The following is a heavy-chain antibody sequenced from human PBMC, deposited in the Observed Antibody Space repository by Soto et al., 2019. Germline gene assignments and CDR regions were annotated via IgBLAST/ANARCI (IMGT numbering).Heavy chain of an antibody. CDR3: AKHSHTLLRYFDWSFDY. J-gene: IGHJ4*02. CDR2: VSGGGGST. CDR1: GFTFSSYA. Sequence: PGGSLRLSCAASGFTFSSYAMSWVRQAPGKGLEWVSAVSGGGGSTFYADSVKGRFTISRDNSKNTLYLQMNSLRAEDTAVYYWAKHSHTLLRYFDWSFDYWGQGTLVPVSP. D-gene: IGHD3-9*01. V-gene: IGHV3-23*01.